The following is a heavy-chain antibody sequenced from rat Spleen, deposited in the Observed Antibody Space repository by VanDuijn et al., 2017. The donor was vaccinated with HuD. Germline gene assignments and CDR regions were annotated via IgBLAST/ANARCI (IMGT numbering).Heavy chain of an antibody. CDR2: ISSGGST. J-gene: IGHJ2*01. CDR1: GFSLISYT. Sequence: QVQLKESGPGLVQPSQTLSLTCTVSGFSLISYTVSWVRQPPGKGLEWIAAISSGGSTYYNSALKSRLSISRDTSKSQVFLKMNSLQTDDTAIYFCARADVAGLSTDGIWGQGIMVTVSS. D-gene: IGHD1-2*01. V-gene: IGHV2-6*01. CDR3: ARADVAGLSTDGI.